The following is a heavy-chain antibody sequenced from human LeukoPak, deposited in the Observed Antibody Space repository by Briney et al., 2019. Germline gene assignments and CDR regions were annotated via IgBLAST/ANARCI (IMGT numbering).Heavy chain of an antibody. V-gene: IGHV4-38-2*02. CDR1: GHSISSGHY. Sequence: PSETLSLTCTVSGHSISSGHYWAWIRQPPGKGLEWIGSIYHTGSTYDNPSLKSRLTMSVDTSKNQFSLKLSSVTAADTAVFYCATSRGGVWGQRVHYYYMDVWGEGTTVTVSS. J-gene: IGHJ6*03. CDR3: ATSRGGVWGQRVHYYYMDV. CDR2: IYHTGST. D-gene: IGHD3-16*01.